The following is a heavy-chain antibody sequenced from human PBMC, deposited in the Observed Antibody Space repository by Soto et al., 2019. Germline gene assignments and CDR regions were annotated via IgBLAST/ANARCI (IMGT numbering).Heavy chain of an antibody. J-gene: IGHJ4*02. CDR2: IYYSGST. D-gene: IGHD3-22*01. V-gene: IGHV4-61*01. CDR1: GGSVSSGSYY. CDR3: ARDTVEDYYDSSGYLGN. Sequence: PSETLSLTCTVSGGSVSSGSYYWSWIRQPPGKGLEWIGYIYYSGSTNYNPSLKSRVTISVDTSKNQFSLKLSSVTAADTAVYYCARDTVEDYYDSSGYLGNWGQGTLVTVSS.